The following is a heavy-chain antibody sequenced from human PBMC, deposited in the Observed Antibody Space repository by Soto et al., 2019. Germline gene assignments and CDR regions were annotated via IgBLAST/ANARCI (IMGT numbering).Heavy chain of an antibody. V-gene: IGHV3-23*01. CDR1: GFTFGSYA. D-gene: IGHD2-2*01. J-gene: IGHJ6*03. Sequence: EVQLLESGGGLVQPGGSLRLSCVVSGFTFGSYAMSWVRQAPEKGPEWVAILGGNGFTTYYADSVKGRFTISGDKSKSTLFLQMNSLRAYDTGVYYCAKAPRPSLNSFYSSAVLGRGTSVTVSS. CDR3: AKAPRPSLNSFYSSAV. CDR2: LGGNGFTT.